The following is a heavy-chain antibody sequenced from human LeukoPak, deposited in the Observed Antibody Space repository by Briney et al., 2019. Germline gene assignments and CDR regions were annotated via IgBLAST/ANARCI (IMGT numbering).Heavy chain of an antibody. CDR1: GSTFTSYW. J-gene: IGHJ5*02. D-gene: IGHD2-15*01. CDR2: ISPGDSET. CDR3: ANSFLEGFDP. Sequence: GESLQISCQGSGSTFTSYWIGWARQLPGKGLEWMGIISPGDSETRYSPSFQGQVTISADKSINTAYLQWSSLKASDTAMYYCANSFLEGFDPWGQGTLVTVSS. V-gene: IGHV5-51*01.